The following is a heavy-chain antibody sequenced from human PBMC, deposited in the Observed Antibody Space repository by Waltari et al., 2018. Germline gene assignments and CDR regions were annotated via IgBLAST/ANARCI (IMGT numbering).Heavy chain of an antibody. CDR3: ARDYHTRWAFDI. D-gene: IGHD2-15*01. V-gene: IGHV3-21*01. Sequence: EVQLVESGGGLVKPGGSLSLSCAASGFTFSSYSMNWVRQAPGKGLEWVSSISSSSSYIYYADSVKGRFTISRDNAKNSLYLQMNSLRAEDTAVYYCARDYHTRWAFDIWGQGTMVTVSS. CDR1: GFTFSSYS. CDR2: ISSSSSYI. J-gene: IGHJ3*02.